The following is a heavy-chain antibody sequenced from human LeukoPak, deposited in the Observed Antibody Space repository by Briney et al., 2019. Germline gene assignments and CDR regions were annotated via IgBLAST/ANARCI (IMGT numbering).Heavy chain of an antibody. Sequence: SETLSLTCTVSGYSISSGYYWGWIRQPPGKGLEWVGSIYHSGSTYYNPSLKSRVTISVDTSKNQFSLKLSSVTAADTAVYYCARVRATYYDIPSSYNWFDPWGQGTLVTVSS. J-gene: IGHJ5*02. CDR1: GYSISSGYY. V-gene: IGHV4-38-2*02. CDR3: ARVRATYYDIPSSYNWFDP. CDR2: IYHSGST. D-gene: IGHD3-9*01.